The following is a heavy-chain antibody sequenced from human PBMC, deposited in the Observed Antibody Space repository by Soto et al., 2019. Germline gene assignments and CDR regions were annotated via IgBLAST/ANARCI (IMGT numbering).Heavy chain of an antibody. J-gene: IGHJ4*02. D-gene: IGHD3-10*01. CDR1: GFTFSSYS. CDR3: AKRVNSGPGSQYFDY. Sequence: GGSLRLSCAASGFTFSSYSMSWVRQAPGKGLEWVSGFRSSGDGGTTYYADSVEGRFTISRDNSKNTLFLQMNSLRAEDTAIYYCAKRVNSGPGSQYFDYWGQGTLVTSPQ. V-gene: IGHV3-23*01. CDR2: FRSSGDGGTT.